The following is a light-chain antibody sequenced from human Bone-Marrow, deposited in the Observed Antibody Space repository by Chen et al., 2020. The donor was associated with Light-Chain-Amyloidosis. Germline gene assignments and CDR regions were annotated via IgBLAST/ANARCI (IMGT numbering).Light chain of an antibody. CDR2: DDS. Sequence: VLHKPPPGSGAPGQKARTTCGGNKIGSKSVHWYQQKPGQAPVLVVYDDSDRPAGIPERFSGSNSGNTATLTISRVEAGDDADYYCQVWDSSSDHPVFGGGTKLTVL. V-gene: IGLV3-21*02. CDR1: KIGSKS. J-gene: IGLJ3*02. CDR3: QVWDSSSDHPV.